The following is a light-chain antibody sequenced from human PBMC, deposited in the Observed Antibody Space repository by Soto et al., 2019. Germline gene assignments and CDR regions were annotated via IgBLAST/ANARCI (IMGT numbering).Light chain of an antibody. V-gene: IGLV2-8*01. CDR3: SSYAGGNNWV. J-gene: IGLJ3*02. CDR1: SSDVGAHNY. Sequence: QSVLTQPPSASGSPGQSLTTSCTGTSSDVGAHNYVSWYQQNPGKAPKLMLYDVNKRPSGVPDRFSGSKSGNTASLTVSGLQAEDEADYYCSSYAGGNNWVFGGGTKVTVL. CDR2: DVN.